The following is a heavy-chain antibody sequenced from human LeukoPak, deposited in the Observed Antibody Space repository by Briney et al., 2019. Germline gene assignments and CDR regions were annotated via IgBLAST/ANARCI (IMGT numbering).Heavy chain of an antibody. CDR3: ARDWAALRYSSAEKNWFDP. V-gene: IGHV3-30-3*01. J-gene: IGHJ5*02. CDR2: ISYDGSNK. D-gene: IGHD6-25*01. CDR1: GFTFSSYA. Sequence: GGSLRLSCAASGFTFSSYAMHWVRQAPGKGLEWVAVISYDGSNKYYADSVKGRFTISRDNSKNTLYLQMNSLRAEDTAVYYCARDWAALRYSSAEKNWFDPWGQGTLVTVSS.